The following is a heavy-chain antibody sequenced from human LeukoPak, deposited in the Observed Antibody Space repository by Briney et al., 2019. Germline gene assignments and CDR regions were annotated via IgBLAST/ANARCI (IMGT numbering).Heavy chain of an antibody. Sequence: GGSLRLSCAASGFTFSRYGMSWVRQAPGKGLEWVAFIRYDGGNTDYADSVKGRFTISRDNSKNTLYLQMNSLRAEDTAMYYCARGYSYGDLDYWGQGTPVTVSS. V-gene: IGHV3-30*02. D-gene: IGHD5-18*01. J-gene: IGHJ4*02. CDR2: IRYDGGNT. CDR3: ARGYSYGDLDY. CDR1: GFTFSRYG.